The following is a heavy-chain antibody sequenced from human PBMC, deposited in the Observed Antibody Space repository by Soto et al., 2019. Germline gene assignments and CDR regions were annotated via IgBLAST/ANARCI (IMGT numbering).Heavy chain of an antibody. V-gene: IGHV4-59*01. CDR3: ARVWGGAFDI. CDR2: IYYSGST. Sequence: QVQLQESGPGLVKPSATLSLTCTVSGGSISSYYWSWIRQPPGKGLEWIGYIYYSGSTNYNPSLKSRVTTSVDTSKNQFSLKLSSVTAADKAVYYCARVWGGAFDIWGQGTMVTVSS. CDR1: GGSISSYY. J-gene: IGHJ3*02. D-gene: IGHD3-10*01.